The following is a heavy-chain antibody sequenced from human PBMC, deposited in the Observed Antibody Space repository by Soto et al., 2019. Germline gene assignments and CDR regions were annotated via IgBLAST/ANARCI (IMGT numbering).Heavy chain of an antibody. CDR3: VSVLATSDTFPHSLHY. CDR1: GGSIRRGAYC. J-gene: IGHJ4*01. D-gene: IGHD2-15*01. V-gene: IGHV4-31*03. Sequence: SETLSLTCSVSGGSIRRGAYCWSWVRQFPGKGLEWIAYITDSGRTDYNPSLQSRATISIDTSKNQFFLNVSSVTAADTAVYFFVSVLATSDTFPHSLHYW. CDR2: ITDSGRT.